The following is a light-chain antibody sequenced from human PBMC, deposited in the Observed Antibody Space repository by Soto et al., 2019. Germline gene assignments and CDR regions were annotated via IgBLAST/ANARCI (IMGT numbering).Light chain of an antibody. V-gene: IGKV1-5*03. CDR3: QQYNSYVAT. CDR2: KAS. CDR1: QSISSW. Sequence: DIKMTQSPATLSASVGDRVTITCRASQSISSWLAWYQQKPGKAPKLLIYKASSIESGVTSRFSGSGSGTEFTLTISSLQPDDFATYYCQQYNSYVATFGQGTKVDIK. J-gene: IGKJ1*01.